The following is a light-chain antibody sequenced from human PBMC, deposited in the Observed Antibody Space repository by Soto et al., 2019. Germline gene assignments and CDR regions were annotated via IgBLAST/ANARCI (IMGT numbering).Light chain of an antibody. Sequence: IHLSQSPSSLSASIGDRVTITCRASQGISTYLAWYQQKPRKAPKLLIYAASTLQSGVPSRFSGSGSGTDFTLTISSLQPEDFATYYCQQLNSYPITFGQGTRLEI. CDR2: AAS. CDR1: QGISTY. CDR3: QQLNSYPIT. J-gene: IGKJ5*01. V-gene: IGKV1-9*01.